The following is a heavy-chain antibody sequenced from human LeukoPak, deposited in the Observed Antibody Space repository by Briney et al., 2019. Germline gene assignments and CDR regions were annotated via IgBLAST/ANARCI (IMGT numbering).Heavy chain of an antibody. CDR2: IFHTGST. J-gene: IGHJ5*02. Sequence: PSETLSLTCVVSGDSISSGAYSWSWIRQPPGKGLEWIGYIFHTGSTFYNPSLKSRLTITVDNYKNQFSLRLSSVTDADTAVYYCARELWFANAPGSWLDPWGQGTLVTVSS. D-gene: IGHD3/OR15-3a*01. CDR1: GDSISSGAYS. V-gene: IGHV4-30-2*01. CDR3: ARELWFANAPGSWLDP.